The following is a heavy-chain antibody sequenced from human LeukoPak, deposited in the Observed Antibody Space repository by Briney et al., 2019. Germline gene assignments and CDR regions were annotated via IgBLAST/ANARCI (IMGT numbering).Heavy chain of an antibody. CDR2: IGANDGTT. Sequence: GGSLRLSCATSGFTFNKCAMSWVRQAPGKGLAWVSTIGANDGTTYYADSVQGRFTISRDNSKNTLFLQMSTLRPEDTAVYYCAKVSSAYGTGRYFVTDVGGQGTTVIASS. J-gene: IGHJ6*02. V-gene: IGHV3-23*01. D-gene: IGHD3-10*01. CDR1: GFTFNKCA. CDR3: AKVSSAYGTGRYFVTDV.